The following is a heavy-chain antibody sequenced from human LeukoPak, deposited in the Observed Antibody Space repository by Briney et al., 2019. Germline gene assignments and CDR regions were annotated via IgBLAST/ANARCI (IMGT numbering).Heavy chain of an antibody. Sequence: WGSLRLSCAASGFTFSSYGMHWVRQAPGKGLEWVAVIWYDGSNKYYADSVKGRFTISRDNSKNTLYLQMNSLRAEDTAVYYCATSGSYYRFEYWGQGTLVTVSS. D-gene: IGHD1-26*01. V-gene: IGHV3-33*01. J-gene: IGHJ4*02. CDR1: GFTFSSYG. CDR3: ATSGSYYRFEY. CDR2: IWYDGSNK.